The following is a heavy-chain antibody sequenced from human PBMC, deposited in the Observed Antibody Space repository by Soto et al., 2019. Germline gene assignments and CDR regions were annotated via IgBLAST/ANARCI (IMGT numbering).Heavy chain of an antibody. CDR1: GYTCTGYY. CDR2: INPNSGGT. Sequence: ASVKVSGKASGYTCTGYYMHWVRQAPGQGLEWMGWINPNSGGTNYAQKFQGRVTMTRDTSISTAYMELSRLRSDDTAVYYCARDRGSGSYHWFDPWGQGTLVTVSS. V-gene: IGHV1-2*02. J-gene: IGHJ5*02. CDR3: ARDRGSGSYHWFDP. D-gene: IGHD3-10*01.